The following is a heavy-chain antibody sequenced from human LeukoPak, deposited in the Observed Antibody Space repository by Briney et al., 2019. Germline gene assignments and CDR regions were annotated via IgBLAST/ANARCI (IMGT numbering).Heavy chain of an antibody. CDR2: INHSGST. J-gene: IGHJ6*02. V-gene: IGHV4-34*01. D-gene: IGHD2-15*01. CDR1: GGSFSGYY. CDR3: ARAQKEYCSGGSCRTVAYYYYGMDV. Sequence: SETLSLTCAVYGGSFSGYYWSWIRQPPGKGLEWIGEINHSGSTNYNPSLKSRVTISVDTSKNQFSLKLSSVTAADTAVYYCARAQKEYCSGGSCRTVAYYYYGMDVWGQGTTVTVSS.